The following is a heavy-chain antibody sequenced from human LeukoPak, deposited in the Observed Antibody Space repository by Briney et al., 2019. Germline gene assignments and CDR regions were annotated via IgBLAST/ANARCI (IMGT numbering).Heavy chain of an antibody. J-gene: IGHJ4*02. CDR3: VYDSSGYYYNFDY. CDR1: GVSMNSYY. D-gene: IGHD3-22*01. V-gene: IGHV4-59*08. CDR2: IHYSGST. Sequence: SETLSLTCTVSGVSMNSYYWSWIRQPPGKGLEWIGYIHYSGSTNYNPSLKSRVTISVDTSKNQFSLKLSSVTAADTAMYYCVYDSSGYYYNFDYWGQGILVTVSS.